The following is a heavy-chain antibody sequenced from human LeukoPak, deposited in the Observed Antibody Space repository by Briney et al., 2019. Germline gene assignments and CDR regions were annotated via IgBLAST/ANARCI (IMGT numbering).Heavy chain of an antibody. CDR2: IKQDGSEK. J-gene: IGHJ4*02. D-gene: IGHD6-13*01. CDR3: ARSAGYSSSWYDNYFDY. V-gene: IGHV3-7*01. Sequence: GGSLRLSCAASGFTFSSYWMSWVRQAPGKGLEWVANIKQDGSEKYYVDSVKGRFTISRDNAKNSLYLQMNSLRAEDTAVYYCARSAGYSSSWYDNYFDYWGQGTLVTVSS. CDR1: GFTFSSYW.